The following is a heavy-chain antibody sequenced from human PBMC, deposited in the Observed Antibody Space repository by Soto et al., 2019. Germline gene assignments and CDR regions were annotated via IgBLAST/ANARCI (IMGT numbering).Heavy chain of an antibody. V-gene: IGHV1-46*01. CDR2: INPSGGST. CDR3: ARDPGSRDGYNPLDY. Sequence: QVQLVQSGAEVKKPGASVKVSCKASGYTFTSYYMHWVRQAPGQGLEWMGIINPSGGSTSYAQKFQGRVTMTRDTSTSTVYMELSILRSEDTAVYYCARDPGSRDGYNPLDYWGQGTLVTVSS. CDR1: GYTFTSYY. D-gene: IGHD5-12*01. J-gene: IGHJ4*02.